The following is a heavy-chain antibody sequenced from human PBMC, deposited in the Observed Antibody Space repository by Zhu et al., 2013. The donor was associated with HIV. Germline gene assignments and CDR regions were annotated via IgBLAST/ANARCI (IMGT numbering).Heavy chain of an antibody. V-gene: IGHV5-51*01. CDR1: GYSFTSYW. CDR3: ARLTQTLIAAETNWFDP. Sequence: VQLVQSGAEVKKPGESLKISCKGSGYSFTSYWIGWVRQMPGKGLEWMGIIYPGDSDTRYSPSFQGQVTISADKSISTAYLQWSSLKASDTAMYYCARLTQTLIAAETNWFDPWGQGTLVTVSS. J-gene: IGHJ5*02. CDR2: IYPGDSDT. D-gene: IGHD6-13*01.